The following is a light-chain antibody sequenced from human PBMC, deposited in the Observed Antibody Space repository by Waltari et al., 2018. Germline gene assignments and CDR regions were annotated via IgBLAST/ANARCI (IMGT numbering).Light chain of an antibody. CDR1: SGHSSNV. J-gene: IGLJ3*02. CDR3: QTGGHGTWV. Sequence: QLVLTQSPSASAYLGASVKITCTLSSGHSSNVIAWLQQHPEKGPRYVMKVNSDGSHSKGDEIPDRFSGSSSGAERYLTISTLQAEDEADYYCQTGGHGTWVFGGGTKLTGL. CDR2: VNSDGSH. V-gene: IGLV4-69*01.